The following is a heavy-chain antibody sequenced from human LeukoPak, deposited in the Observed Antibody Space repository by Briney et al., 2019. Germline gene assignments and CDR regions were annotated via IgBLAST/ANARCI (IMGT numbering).Heavy chain of an antibody. CDR2: ISNNGANT. D-gene: IGHD2-15*01. CDR1: GITFSNYH. V-gene: IGHV3-23*01. J-gene: IGHJ4*02. CDR3: AKDGYELDY. Sequence: GGSLRLSCAASGITFSNYHMIWVRQAPGKGLECVSSISNNGANTYYADSVRGRFTISRDNSQNTVGLQMNSLRAEDTAVYYCAKDGYELDYWGQGTLVTVSS.